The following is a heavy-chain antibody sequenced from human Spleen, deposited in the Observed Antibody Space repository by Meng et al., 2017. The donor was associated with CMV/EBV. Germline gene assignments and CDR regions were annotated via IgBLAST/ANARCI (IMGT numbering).Heavy chain of an antibody. CDR2: ISYDGSNK. CDR1: GFSFGSYG. CDR3: AKEEWRFSEWLPMDV. Sequence: GESLKISCAASGFSFGSYGMQWVRQAPGKGLEWVAVISYDGSNKYYADSVKGRFTISRDNSKNTLYLQMNSLRAEDTAVYYCAKEEWRFSEWLPMDVWGQGTTVTVSS. V-gene: IGHV3-30*19. D-gene: IGHD3-3*01. J-gene: IGHJ6*02.